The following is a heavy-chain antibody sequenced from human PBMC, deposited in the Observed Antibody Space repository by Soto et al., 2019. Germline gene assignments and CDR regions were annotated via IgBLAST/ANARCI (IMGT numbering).Heavy chain of an antibody. Sequence: HVQLQESGPGPVTPSQTLSLSCTVSGVSITSGSYYWTWVRQSPGKGLEWIGYRYSSGNTYYNPSLNGRATISVDTSNNQFSLKLTSGTAADTAVYYCARGGYDTSGQTFIGWGPDCWGQGTLVTVSS. CDR3: ARGGYDTSGQTFIGWGPDC. D-gene: IGHD3-22*01. J-gene: IGHJ4*02. CDR2: RYSSGNT. CDR1: GVSITSGSYY. V-gene: IGHV4-30-4*01.